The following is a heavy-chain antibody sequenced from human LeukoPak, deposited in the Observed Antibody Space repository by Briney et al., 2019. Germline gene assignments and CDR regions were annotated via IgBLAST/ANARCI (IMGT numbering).Heavy chain of an antibody. V-gene: IGHV3-30*03. D-gene: IGHD2-21*01. CDR3: ASCGGGSEYYIGY. J-gene: IGHJ4*02. CDR1: GFTFRNYG. CDR2: ISYDGNTK. Sequence: PGGSLRPSCAASGFTFRNYGMHWVRQAPGKGLEWVAVISYDGNTKYYAASVKGRFTISRDNAKNSLYLQMNSLRPEDTAVYYCASCGGGSEYYIGYWGQGTLVTVSS.